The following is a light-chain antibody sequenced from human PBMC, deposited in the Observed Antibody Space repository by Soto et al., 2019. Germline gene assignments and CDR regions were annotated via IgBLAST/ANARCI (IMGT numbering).Light chain of an antibody. J-gene: IGKJ1*01. Sequence: DIVMTQSPGTLSLSPGERATLSCRASQSVSSYLAWYQQKPGQAPRLLIYGASSRATGIPDRFSGSGSGTDFTLTISRLEPEDFAVYNCQQYGTSPPTFGQGTKVDIK. V-gene: IGKV3-20*01. CDR2: GAS. CDR1: QSVSSY. CDR3: QQYGTSPPT.